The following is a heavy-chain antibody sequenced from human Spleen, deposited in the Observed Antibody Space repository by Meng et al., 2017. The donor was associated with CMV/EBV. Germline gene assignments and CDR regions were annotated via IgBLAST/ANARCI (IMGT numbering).Heavy chain of an antibody. Sequence: SETLSLTCTVSGGSISVSSYYWGWIRQPPGKGLEWIGIIYYSGSTYYNPSLKSRVTISVDTSKNQFSLKLSSVTAADTAVYYCARYCSSTSCYRAFDIWGQGTMVTVSS. CDR3: ARYCSSTSCYRAFDI. J-gene: IGHJ3*02. V-gene: IGHV4-39*07. CDR1: GGSISVSSYY. CDR2: IYYSGST. D-gene: IGHD2-2*02.